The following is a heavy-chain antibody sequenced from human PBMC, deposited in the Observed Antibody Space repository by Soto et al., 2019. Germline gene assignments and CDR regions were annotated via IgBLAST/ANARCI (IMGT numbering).Heavy chain of an antibody. J-gene: IGHJ4*02. CDR1: GGTFSSYA. CDR2: IIPIFGTA. Sequence: ASVKFSCKASGGTFSSYAISWVRQAPGQGLEWMGGIIPIFGTANYAQKFQGRVTITADESTSTAYMEPSSLRSEDTAVYYCASTFGVVTTPRFDYWGQGTLVTVSS. D-gene: IGHD3-3*01. CDR3: ASTFGVVTTPRFDY. V-gene: IGHV1-69*13.